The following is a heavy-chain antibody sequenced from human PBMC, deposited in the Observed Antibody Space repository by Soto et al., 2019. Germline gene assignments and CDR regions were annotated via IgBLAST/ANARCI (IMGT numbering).Heavy chain of an antibody. D-gene: IGHD5-12*01. Sequence: QVRLVESGGGVVQPGRSLRLSCAASGFTFSSYGMHWVRQAPGKGLEWVAVIWYDGSNKYYADSVKGRFTISRDNSKNTLYLQMNSLRAEDTAVYYCAREEADMVGMDVWGKGTTVTVSS. V-gene: IGHV3-33*01. CDR2: IWYDGSNK. CDR3: AREEADMVGMDV. CDR1: GFTFSSYG. J-gene: IGHJ6*03.